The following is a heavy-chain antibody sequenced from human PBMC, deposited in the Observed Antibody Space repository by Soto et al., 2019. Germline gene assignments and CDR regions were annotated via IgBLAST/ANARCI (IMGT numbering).Heavy chain of an antibody. CDR1: GASITSGGYS. CDR3: GRFSGSRSFDN. CDR2: IYHSGTT. V-gene: IGHV4-31*03. D-gene: IGHD3-10*01. Sequence: SETLSLTCSVSGASITSGGYSWSWIRQHPRKGLEWIAYIYHSGTTYYNPSLKSRVTMSVDTSKNHFSLNLSSVTAADTAVYYCGRFSGSRSFDNWGQGTQVTVSS. J-gene: IGHJ4*02.